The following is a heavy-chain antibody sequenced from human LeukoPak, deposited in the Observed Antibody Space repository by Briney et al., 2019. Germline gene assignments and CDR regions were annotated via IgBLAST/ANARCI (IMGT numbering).Heavy chain of an antibody. Sequence: GGSLRLSCAASGFMFSSYAMSWVRQAPGKGLEWVSAISGSGGSTYYADSVKGRFTISRDNSKNTLYLQMNSLRAEDTAVYYCAKARIQLWSYFDYWGQGTLVTVSS. V-gene: IGHV3-23*01. CDR1: GFMFSSYA. J-gene: IGHJ4*02. CDR3: AKARIQLWSYFDY. CDR2: ISGSGGST. D-gene: IGHD5-18*01.